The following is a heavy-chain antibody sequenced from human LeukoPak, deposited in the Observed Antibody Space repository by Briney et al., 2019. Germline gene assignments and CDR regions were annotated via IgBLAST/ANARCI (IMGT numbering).Heavy chain of an antibody. J-gene: IGHJ6*03. V-gene: IGHV4-59*01. CDR3: AGIEESYGSGRRENYYYYYMDV. D-gene: IGHD3-10*01. CDR2: IYYSGST. CDR1: GGSLSSYY. Sequence: PLETLSLTCTVSGGSLSSYYWSWIRQPPGKGLEWIGYIYYSGSTNYNPSLKSRLTISVDTSKNQFSLKLSSVTAADTAVYYCAGIEESYGSGRRENYYYYYMDVWGKGTTVTISS.